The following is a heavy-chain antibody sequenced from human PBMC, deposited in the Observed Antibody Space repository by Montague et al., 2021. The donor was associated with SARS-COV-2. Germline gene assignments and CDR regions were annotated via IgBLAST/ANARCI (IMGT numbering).Heavy chain of an antibody. J-gene: IGHJ4*02. V-gene: IGHV2-5*02. CDR2: IYWDDDT. CDR1: GFSLSLSGVG. CDR3: ARIRRMYYFDD. Sequence: VKPTQTLTLTCTFSGFSLSLSGVGVGWIRQPPGKAPEWLALIYWDDDTRYSPPLKSRLTVTKGTSKNQVVLTLTNMDTVDTATYFCARIRRMYYFDDWGQGTLVTVSS. D-gene: IGHD2/OR15-2a*01.